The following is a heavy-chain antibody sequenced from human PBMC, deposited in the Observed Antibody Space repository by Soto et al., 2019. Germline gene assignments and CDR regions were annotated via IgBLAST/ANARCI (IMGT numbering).Heavy chain of an antibody. CDR1: GGSVTNSSYY. CDR3: ASNERGLLNY. J-gene: IGHJ4*02. Sequence: SETLSLTCTVSGGSVTNSSYYWGWIRQSPGKGLEWIGSVYYRGRSYSKSSVKSRVTISVDTSKNQFSLNLNSVTAADTAVYYCASNERGLLNYWGQGTLVTVSS. V-gene: IGHV4-39*07. CDR2: VYYRGRS. D-gene: IGHD1-1*01.